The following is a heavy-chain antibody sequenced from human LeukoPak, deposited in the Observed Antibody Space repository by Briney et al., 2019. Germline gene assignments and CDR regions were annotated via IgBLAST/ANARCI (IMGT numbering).Heavy chain of an antibody. CDR2: IYYSGST. Sequence: PSETLSLTCTVSGGSISGYYWSWIRQPPGKGLEWIGNIYYSGSTNYDPSLKSRVTISVDTSKNQSSLKLSSVTAADTAVYYCARVTYSSSWYPGYWGQGTLVTVSS. CDR1: GGSISGYY. D-gene: IGHD6-13*01. J-gene: IGHJ4*02. V-gene: IGHV4-59*12. CDR3: ARVTYSSSWYPGY.